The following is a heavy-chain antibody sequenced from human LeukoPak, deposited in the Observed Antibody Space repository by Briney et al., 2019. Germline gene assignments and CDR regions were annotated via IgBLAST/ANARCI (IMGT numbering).Heavy chain of an antibody. CDR2: IYSGGST. V-gene: IGHV3-53*01. Sequence: GGSLRLSCAASGFTVSSNYMSWVRQAPGKGLEWVSVIYSGGSTYYADSVKGRFTISRDNSKNTLYLQMNSLRAEDTAVYYCARYLVVVSAVLDAYDIWGQGTMVTVSA. J-gene: IGHJ3*02. D-gene: IGHD2-15*01. CDR1: GFTVSSNY. CDR3: ARYLVVVSAVLDAYDI.